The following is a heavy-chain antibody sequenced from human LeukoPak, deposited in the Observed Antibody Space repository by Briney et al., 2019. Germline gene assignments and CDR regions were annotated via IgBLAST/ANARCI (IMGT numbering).Heavy chain of an antibody. Sequence: SETLSLTCTVSGGSINSYYWSWIRQPPGKGLEWIGYIYYSGSTNYNPSLKSRVTISVDTSKNQFSLKLRSVTAADTAVYYCATGVWNSFDYWGQGTLVTVSS. CDR2: IYYSGST. J-gene: IGHJ4*02. CDR1: GGSINSYY. V-gene: IGHV4-59*01. D-gene: IGHD3-10*01. CDR3: ATGVWNSFDY.